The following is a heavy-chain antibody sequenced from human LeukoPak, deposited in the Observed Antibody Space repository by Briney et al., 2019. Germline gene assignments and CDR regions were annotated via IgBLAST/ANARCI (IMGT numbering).Heavy chain of an antibody. CDR1: GGSISSSSYY. D-gene: IGHD4-23*01. CDR2: IYYSGST. V-gene: IGHV4-39*01. Sequence: PSETLSLTCTVSGGSISSSSYYWGWIRQPPGKGLEWIGSIYYSGSTYYNPSLKSRVTISVDTSKNQFSLKLSSVTAADTAVYYCARPTTVVTPGYFDLWGRGTLVTVSS. J-gene: IGHJ2*01. CDR3: ARPTTVVTPGYFDL.